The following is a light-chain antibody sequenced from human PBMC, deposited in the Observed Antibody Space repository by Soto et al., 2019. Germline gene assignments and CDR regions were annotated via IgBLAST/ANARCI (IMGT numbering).Light chain of an antibody. CDR3: QQTYSSHGYS. CDR2: AAS. Sequence: GDIVTITFLSSQNIRSYVNWYQQKPGKAPRLLIFAASSLQGGVPPRFSGSGYATDFSLSISSLQPEDFATYYCQQTYSSHGYSFGQGTKVDIK. V-gene: IGKV1-39*01. CDR1: QNIRSY. J-gene: IGKJ2*03.